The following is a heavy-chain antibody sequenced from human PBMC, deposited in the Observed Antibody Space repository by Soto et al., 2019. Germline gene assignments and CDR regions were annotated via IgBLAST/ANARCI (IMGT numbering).Heavy chain of an antibody. CDR1: GFIFTSHS. CDR3: AGDSGIGGSFDY. J-gene: IGHJ4*02. V-gene: IGHV3-33*01. CDR2: MWYDGSQK. D-gene: IGHD1-26*01. Sequence: GGSLRLSCSTSGFIFTSHSIHWVRQAPGKGLEWVAVMWYDGSQKYYGDSVKGRFTISRDTSKNTVYLQMDSLRAEDTAVYYCAGDSGIGGSFDYWGQGTLVTVSS.